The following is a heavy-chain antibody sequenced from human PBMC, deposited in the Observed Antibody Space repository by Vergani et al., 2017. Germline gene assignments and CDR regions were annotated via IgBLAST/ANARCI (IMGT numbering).Heavy chain of an antibody. CDR2: ISGSGGST. D-gene: IGHD2/OR15-2a*01. V-gene: IGHV3-23*01. CDR1: GFTFSACP. Sequence: EVQLLQSGGGVIQPGGSVRLSCAASGFTFSACPMTWVRQAPGKGLEWVSAISGSGGSTYYADSVKGRFTISRDNSKNTLYLQMNSLRAEDTAVYYCAKNPNTKGYMDVWGKGTTVTVSS. J-gene: IGHJ6*03. CDR3: AKNPNTKGYMDV.